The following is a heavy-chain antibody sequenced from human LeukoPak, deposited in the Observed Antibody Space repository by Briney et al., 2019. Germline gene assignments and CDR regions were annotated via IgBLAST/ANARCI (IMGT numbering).Heavy chain of an antibody. Sequence: GASVKVSCKASGGTFSSYAISWVRQAPGQGLEWMGGIIPIFGTANYAQKFQGRVTITADESTSTAYMELSSLRSDDTAVYYCARDCSGGHCYLDSWGQGTLVIVSS. CDR2: IIPIFGTA. D-gene: IGHD2-15*01. CDR3: ARDCSGGHCYLDS. V-gene: IGHV1-69*13. J-gene: IGHJ4*02. CDR1: GGTFSSYA.